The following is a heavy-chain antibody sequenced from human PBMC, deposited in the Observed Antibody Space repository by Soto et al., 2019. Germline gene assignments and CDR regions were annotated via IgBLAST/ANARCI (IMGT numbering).Heavy chain of an antibody. V-gene: IGHV3-74*01. CDR2: IHSDGSST. D-gene: IGHD1-26*01. Sequence: EVQLVESGGGLVQPGESLRLSCVASGFTFSYYWMHWVRQGPGKGLVWVSRIHSDGSSTTYADSVKGRFTISRDNAKNTLYLQMNGLRAEDTAVYYCARGDRGAFDIWGQGTVVTVSS. CDR1: GFTFSYYW. J-gene: IGHJ3*02. CDR3: ARGDRGAFDI.